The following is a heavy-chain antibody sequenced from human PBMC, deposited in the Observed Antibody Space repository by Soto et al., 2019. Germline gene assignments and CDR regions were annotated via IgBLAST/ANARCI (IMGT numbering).Heavy chain of an antibody. V-gene: IGHV1-46*01. D-gene: IGHD3-16*01. J-gene: IGHJ6*02. Sequence: ASVKVSCKASGDSLSNDYLHWVREAPGQGFEWLGLISPFGGATAYAQRFKGRVTVTMDKSSTTFYLELSSLRSDDTAVYYCAKGRGGKTVANFGMEVWGQGVTVTVS. CDR1: GDSLSNDY. CDR3: AKGRGGKTVANFGMEV. CDR2: ISPFGGAT.